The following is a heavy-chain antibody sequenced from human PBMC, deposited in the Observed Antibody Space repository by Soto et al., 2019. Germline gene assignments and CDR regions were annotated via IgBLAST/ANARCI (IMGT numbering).Heavy chain of an antibody. D-gene: IGHD6-6*01. CDR2: ISSNGVGT. J-gene: IGHJ6*03. CDR1: GFTLSGYA. Sequence: EVQLAESGGGLAQPGGSLRLSCAASGFTLSGYAMDWVRQAPGKGLEYVSGISSNGVGTYYANSVQGRFTICRDNSKNTVYRQMGSLRPEDMAVYYCARRARPDFYYMDVWGKGTTVTVSS. V-gene: IGHV3-64*01. CDR3: ARRARPDFYYMDV.